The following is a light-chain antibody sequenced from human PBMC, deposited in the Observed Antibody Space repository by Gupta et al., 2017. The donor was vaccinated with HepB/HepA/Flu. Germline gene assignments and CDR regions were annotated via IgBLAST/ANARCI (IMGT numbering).Light chain of an antibody. CDR2: WAS. V-gene: IGKV4-1*01. J-gene: IGKJ3*01. CDR1: QSVLYSSNNKNY. Sequence: DIVMTQSPDSLAVSLGERATINCKSSQSVLYSSNNKNYLAWYQQKPGQPPKLLIYWASTRESGVPDRFSGSGSGTDFTLTISSLQAEDVAVYFCQQYCNTLFTFGPGTKVDIK. CDR3: QQYCNTLFT.